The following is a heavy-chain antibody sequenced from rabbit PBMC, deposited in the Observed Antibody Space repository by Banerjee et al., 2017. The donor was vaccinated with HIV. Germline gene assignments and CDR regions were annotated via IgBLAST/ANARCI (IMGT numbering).Heavy chain of an antibody. D-gene: IGHD6-1*01. CDR3: ARADTLGYGLDL. J-gene: IGHJ6*01. V-gene: IGHV1S45*01. CDR1: GFDFSSNA. Sequence: LEESGGGLVKPEGSLTLTCKASGFDFSSNAICWVRQAPGKGLEWIGTIYAGSSGSAYYASWVNGRFTISKTSSTTVSLKMTSLTAADMATYFCARADTLGYGLDLWGPGTLVTVS. CDR2: IYAGSSGSA.